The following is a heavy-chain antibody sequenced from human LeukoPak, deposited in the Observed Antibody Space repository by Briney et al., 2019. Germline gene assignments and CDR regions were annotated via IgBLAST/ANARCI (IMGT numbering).Heavy chain of an antibody. Sequence: LSGGSLRLSCAASGFTFSSYAMNWVRQAPGKGLEWVSYISSSSSTIYYADSVKGRFTISRGNSKNTLYLQMNSLRAEDTAVYYCAKDPEPHDIVVVPAATGNWGHRTPVTVSS. CDR3: AKDPEPHDIVVVPAATGN. V-gene: IGHV3-48*01. CDR1: GFTFSSYA. J-gene: IGHJ4*01. CDR2: ISSSSSTI. D-gene: IGHD2-2*01.